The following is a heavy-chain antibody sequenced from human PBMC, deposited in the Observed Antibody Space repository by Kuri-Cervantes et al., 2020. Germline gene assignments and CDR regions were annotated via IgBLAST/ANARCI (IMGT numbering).Heavy chain of an antibody. CDR3: AKDFSGSGRGWFDP. V-gene: IGHV3-23*01. D-gene: IGHD3-10*01. Sequence: GESLKISCAASGFTFSSYAMSWVRQAPGKGLEWVSAISGSGGSTYYADSVKGRFTISRDNSKNTLHLQMNNLRAEDTAMFYCAKDFSGSGRGWFDPWGQGTLVTVSS. CDR2: ISGSGGST. CDR1: GFTFSSYA. J-gene: IGHJ5*02.